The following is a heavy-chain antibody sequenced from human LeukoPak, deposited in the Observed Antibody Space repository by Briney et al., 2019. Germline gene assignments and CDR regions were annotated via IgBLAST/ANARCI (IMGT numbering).Heavy chain of an antibody. CDR2: IYYSGNT. D-gene: IGHD3-10*01. CDR3: ARDPEPTYYYGSGSPNNWFDP. CDR1: GGSISSSTYY. J-gene: IGHJ5*02. Sequence: SETLSLTCTVSGGSISSSTYYWAWIRQPPGQGLEYIGSIYYSGNTYYNPSLKSRVTISVGTSKNQFSLRLSSVTAADTAVYYCARDPEPTYYYGSGSPNNWFDPWGQGTLVTVSS. V-gene: IGHV4-39*07.